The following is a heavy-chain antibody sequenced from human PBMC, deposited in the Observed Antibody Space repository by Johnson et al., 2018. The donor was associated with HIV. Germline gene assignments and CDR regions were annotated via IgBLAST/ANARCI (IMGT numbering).Heavy chain of an antibody. J-gene: IGHJ3*02. V-gene: IGHV3-20*04. CDR1: GFTFDDYG. Sequence: VQLVESGGGLVQPGGSLRLSCAASGFTFDDYGMSWVRQGPGKRLEWVSGIKWSGGSTGYADSVKGRFTISRDNSKNTLYLQMNSLRAEDTAVYYCAKWSIVGATFSDAFDIWGQGTMVTVSS. CDR2: IKWSGGST. D-gene: IGHD1-26*01. CDR3: AKWSIVGATFSDAFDI.